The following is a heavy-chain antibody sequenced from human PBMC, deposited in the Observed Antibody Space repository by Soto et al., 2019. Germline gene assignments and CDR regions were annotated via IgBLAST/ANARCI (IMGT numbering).Heavy chain of an antibody. CDR2: ISTYGRYV. CDR3: ARIGGSGTWDIDS. V-gene: IGHV3-21*01. Sequence: EVQLVESGGGLVKPGGSLRLSCAASGFRFSDYNMDWVCQAPGKGLEWVSTISTYGRYVYYADSVKGRFTISRDNAKNSLYLQMNSLRVEDTAVYYCARIGGSGTWDIDSWGQGTHVTVSS. D-gene: IGHD3-10*01. CDR1: GFRFSDYN. J-gene: IGHJ4*02.